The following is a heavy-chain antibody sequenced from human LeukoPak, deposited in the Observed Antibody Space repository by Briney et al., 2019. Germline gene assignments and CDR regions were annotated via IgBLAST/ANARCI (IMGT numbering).Heavy chain of an antibody. CDR1: GFTFSSYN. CDR2: ISTRGSYI. J-gene: IGHJ1*01. D-gene: IGHD3-10*01. CDR3: ARAEVLLWFGEYPGAEYFQH. Sequence: TGGSLRLSCAASGFTFSSYNMNWVRQAPGKGLEWVSSISTRGSYIYYADSVKGRFTISRDNAKNSLYLQMNSLRAEDTAVYYCARAEVLLWFGEYPGAEYFQHWGQGTLVTVSS. V-gene: IGHV3-21*01.